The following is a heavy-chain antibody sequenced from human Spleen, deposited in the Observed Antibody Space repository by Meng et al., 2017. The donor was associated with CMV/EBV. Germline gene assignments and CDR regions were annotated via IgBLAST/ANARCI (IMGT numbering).Heavy chain of an antibody. CDR3: TTTAPRGG. Sequence: GGSLRLSCAASGFSFSDTFMDWFRQAPGKGLECVGRIRNKAATYTTEYAASVRGRFTISRDDSKNSLYLQMNSLKIEDTAVYYCTTTAPRGGWGQGTLVTVSS. J-gene: IGHJ4*02. D-gene: IGHD2-15*01. V-gene: IGHV3-72*01. CDR2: IRNKAATYTT. CDR1: GFSFSDTF.